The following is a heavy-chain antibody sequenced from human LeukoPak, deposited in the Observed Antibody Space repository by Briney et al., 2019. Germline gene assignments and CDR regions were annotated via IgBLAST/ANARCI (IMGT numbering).Heavy chain of an antibody. CDR1: GGSISSYY. CDR2: IYYSGST. J-gene: IGHJ4*02. D-gene: IGHD3-10*01. V-gene: IGHV4-59*01. CDR3: ARGFLSPFDY. Sequence: PSETLSLTCTVSGGSISSYYWSWIRQPPGKGLEWIGYIYYSGSTNYNPSLKSRVTLSVDTSKNQFSLKLSSVTAADTAVYYCARGFLSPFDYWGQGTLVTVSS.